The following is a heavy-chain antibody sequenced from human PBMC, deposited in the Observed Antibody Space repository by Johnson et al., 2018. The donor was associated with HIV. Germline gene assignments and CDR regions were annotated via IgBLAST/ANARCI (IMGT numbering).Heavy chain of an antibody. J-gene: IGHJ3*02. Sequence: QVQLVESGGGVVQPGRSLRLSCAASGFTFSSYAMHWVRQAPGKGLEWVAVISFDGSNKYYTDSVKGRFTISRDNSKNTLYLQMSSLRAEDTAVYYCARGGIIHDAFEIWGRGTIFIVSS. CDR3: ARGGIIHDAFEI. V-gene: IGHV3-30*04. CDR1: GFTFSSYA. D-gene: IGHD3-3*01. CDR2: ISFDGSNK.